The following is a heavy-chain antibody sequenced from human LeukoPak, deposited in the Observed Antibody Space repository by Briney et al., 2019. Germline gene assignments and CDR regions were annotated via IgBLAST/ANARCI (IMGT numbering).Heavy chain of an antibody. V-gene: IGHV3-30*03. CDR3: ARDYSSSWSFDY. CDR1: GFTFSSYG. CDR2: ISYDVGKK. Sequence: PGGSLRLSCAASGFTFSSYGMHWVRQAPGKGLEWVAVISYDVGKKYYADSVKGRFTISRDNAKNSLYLQMNSLRAEDTAVYYCARDYSSSWSFDYWGQGTLVTVSS. D-gene: IGHD6-13*01. J-gene: IGHJ4*02.